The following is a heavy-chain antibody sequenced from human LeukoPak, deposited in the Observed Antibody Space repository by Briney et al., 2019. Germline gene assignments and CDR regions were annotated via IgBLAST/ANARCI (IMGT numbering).Heavy chain of an antibody. CDR1: GGSISSGVYY. J-gene: IGHJ5*02. CDR2: IYYSGST. Sequence: PSQTLSLTCTVSGGSISSGVYYWSWIRQHPGKGLEWIGYIYYSGSTYNNPSLKSRVSISVDTSKNQFSLRLSSVTAADTAVYYCARDSGLGRGGVDPWGQGTLVTVSS. D-gene: IGHD1-26*01. CDR3: ARDSGLGRGGVDP. V-gene: IGHV4-31*03.